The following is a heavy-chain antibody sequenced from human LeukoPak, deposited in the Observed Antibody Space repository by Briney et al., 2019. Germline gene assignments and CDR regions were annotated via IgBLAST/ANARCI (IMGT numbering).Heavy chain of an antibody. Sequence: SETLSLTCTVSGGSISSGGNYWSWIRQQPGQGLVWIGYIYYSGSTYYNPSLKSRVTISVDTSKNQFSLKLSSVTAADTAVYYCARYSSSLRFDPWGQGTLVTVSS. CDR2: IYYSGST. J-gene: IGHJ5*02. D-gene: IGHD6-6*01. CDR1: GGSISSGGNY. CDR3: ARYSSSLRFDP. V-gene: IGHV4-31*03.